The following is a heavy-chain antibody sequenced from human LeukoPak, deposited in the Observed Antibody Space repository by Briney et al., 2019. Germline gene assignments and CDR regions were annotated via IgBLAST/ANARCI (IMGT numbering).Heavy chain of an antibody. V-gene: IGHV3-23*01. CDR3: AKNYYDSSGYFAFDY. D-gene: IGHD3-22*01. J-gene: IGHJ4*02. Sequence: GGSLRLSCAASGFTFSSYAMSWVRQAPGKGLEWVSAISGSGGSTYYADSVKGRFTISRDNSKNTLYLQMNSLRAEDTAVYYCAKNYYDSSGYFAFDYWGQGTLVTVSS. CDR1: GFTFSSYA. CDR2: ISGSGGST.